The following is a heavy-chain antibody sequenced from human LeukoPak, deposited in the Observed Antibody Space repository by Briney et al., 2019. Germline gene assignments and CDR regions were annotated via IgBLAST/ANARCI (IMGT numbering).Heavy chain of an antibody. J-gene: IGHJ6*02. V-gene: IGHV5-51*01. Sequence: GESLKISCKGSGYIFTKFWIGWVRQMPGKGLEWMGIIYPGDSDVRYSPSFRGQVTISADKSISTAYLQWSSLKASDTAMYYCARLKYQLIGDYYGMDVWGQGTTVTVSS. CDR3: ARLKYQLIGDYYGMDV. CDR1: GYIFTKFW. D-gene: IGHD2-2*01. CDR2: IYPGDSDV.